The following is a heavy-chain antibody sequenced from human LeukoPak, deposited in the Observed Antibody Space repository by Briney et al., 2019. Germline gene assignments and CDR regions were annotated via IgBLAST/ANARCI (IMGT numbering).Heavy chain of an antibody. D-gene: IGHD3-16*01. CDR1: GDSISGFY. CDR2: IYYSGST. Sequence: SETLSLTCTVSGDSISGFYWSWIRQPPGRGLEWIVTIYYSGSTYYNPSLKSRVTISVDTSKNQFSLNLSSVTAADTAVYYCARETSQKGAHYMDVWGKGTTVTISS. J-gene: IGHJ6*03. CDR3: ARETSQKGAHYMDV. V-gene: IGHV4-59*12.